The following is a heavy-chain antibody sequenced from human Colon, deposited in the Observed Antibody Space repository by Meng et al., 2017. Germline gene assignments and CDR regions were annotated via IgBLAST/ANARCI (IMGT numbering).Heavy chain of an antibody. CDR2: INHSGST. J-gene: IGHJ6*02. D-gene: IGHD6-13*01. V-gene: IGHV4-34*01. CDR1: GGSFSGYY. CDR3: ARVCYSSSWYGRSNYGMDV. Sequence: GSLRLSCAVYGGSFSGYYWSWIRQPPGKGLEWIGEINHSGSTNYNPSLKSRVTISVDTAKNQFSLKLSSVTAADTAVYYCARVCYSSSWYGRSNYGMDVWGQGTMVTVSS.